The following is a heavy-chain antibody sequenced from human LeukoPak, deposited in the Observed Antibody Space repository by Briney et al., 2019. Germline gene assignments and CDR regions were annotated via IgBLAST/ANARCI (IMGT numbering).Heavy chain of an antibody. CDR3: ATTRGYSYQLDY. CDR2: INHSGST. CDR1: GGSFSGYY. V-gene: IGHV4-34*01. Sequence: SGTLSLTCAVYGGSFSGYYWSWIRQPPGKGLEWIGEINHSGSTNYNPSLKSRVTISVDTSKNQFSLKLSSVTAADTAVYYCATTRGYSYQLDYWGQGTLVTVSS. J-gene: IGHJ4*02. D-gene: IGHD5-18*01.